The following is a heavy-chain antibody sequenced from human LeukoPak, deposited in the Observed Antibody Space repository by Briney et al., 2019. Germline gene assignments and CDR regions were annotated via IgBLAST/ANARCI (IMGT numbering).Heavy chain of an antibody. CDR2: ISAYNGNT. V-gene: IGHV1-18*01. J-gene: IGHJ4*02. Sequence: ASVKVSCKASGYTFTSYGISWVRQAPGQGLEWMGWISAYNGNTNYAQKFQGRVTMTRDTSISTAYMELSRLRSDDTAVYYCARVYRKASSSPLGPDYWGQGTLVTVSS. CDR3: ARVYRKASSSPLGPDY. D-gene: IGHD6-13*01. CDR1: GYTFTSYG.